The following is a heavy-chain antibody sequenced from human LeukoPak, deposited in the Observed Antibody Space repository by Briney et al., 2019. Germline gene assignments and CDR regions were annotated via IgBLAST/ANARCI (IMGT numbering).Heavy chain of an antibody. CDR1: GFTFSDHF. V-gene: IGHV3-11*01. Sequence: PGGSLRLSCAASGFTFSDHFMTWIRQAPGKGLEWISYISGNGATYYADSVKGRLTISRDNAQNSVWLQMNSLRAEDTAVYYCARDPMYNGGNSGAFDFWGQGTLVTVSS. CDR3: ARDPMYNGGNSGAFDF. D-gene: IGHD4-23*01. J-gene: IGHJ3*01. CDR2: ISGNGAT.